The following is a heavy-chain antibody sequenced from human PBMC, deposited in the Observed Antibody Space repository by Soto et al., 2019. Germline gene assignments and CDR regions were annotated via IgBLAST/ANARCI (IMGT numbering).Heavy chain of an antibody. D-gene: IGHD2-8*01. CDR1: GYSISSGYY. Sequence: SETLSLTCTVSGYSISSGYYWGWIRQPPGKGLEWIGSIYHSGSTYYNPSLKSRVTISVDTSKNQFSLKLSDVTAADTAVYYCAREAVYCTNGVCYYFDYWGQGTLVTVSS. V-gene: IGHV4-38-2*02. J-gene: IGHJ4*02. CDR3: AREAVYCTNGVCYYFDY. CDR2: IYHSGST.